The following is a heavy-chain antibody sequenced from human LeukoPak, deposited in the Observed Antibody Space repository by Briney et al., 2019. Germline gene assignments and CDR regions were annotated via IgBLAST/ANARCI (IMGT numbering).Heavy chain of an antibody. D-gene: IGHD6-6*01. V-gene: IGHV5-51*01. CDR1: GYSFTSYW. CDR3: ARVGRARSSSSVVDY. J-gene: IGHJ4*02. CDR2: IYPGDSDT. Sequence: GESLKISCKGSGYSFTSYWIGWVRPMPGKGLEWMGIIYPGDSDTRYSPSFQGQVIISADKSISTAYLQWSSLKASDTAMYYCARVGRARSSSSVVDYWGQGTLVTVSS.